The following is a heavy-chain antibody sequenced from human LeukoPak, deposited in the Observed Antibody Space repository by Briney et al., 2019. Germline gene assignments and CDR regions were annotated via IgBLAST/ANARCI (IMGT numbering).Heavy chain of an antibody. CDR3: ARDQYYYDSSGYYYYFDY. D-gene: IGHD3-22*01. V-gene: IGHV4-4*07. CDR1: GDSITSYY. Sequence: PSETLSLTCTVSGDSITSYYRSWIRQPAGKGLEWIGRIYTSGSTNYNPSLKSRVTMSVDTSKNQISLKLSSVTAADTAVYYCARDQYYYDSSGYYYYFDYWGQGTLVTVSS. CDR2: IYTSGST. J-gene: IGHJ4*02.